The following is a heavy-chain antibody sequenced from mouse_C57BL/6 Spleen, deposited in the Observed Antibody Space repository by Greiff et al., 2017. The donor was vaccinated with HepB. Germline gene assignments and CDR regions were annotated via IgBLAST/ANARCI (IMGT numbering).Heavy chain of an antibody. CDR3: AREDGVTTAY. V-gene: IGHV3-6*01. Sequence: EVKLEESGPGLVKPSQSLSLTCSVTGYSITSGYYWNWIRQFPGNKLEWMGYISYDGSNNYNPSLKNRISITRDTSKNQFFLKLNSLTTEDTATYYCAREDGVTTAYWGQGTLVTVSA. J-gene: IGHJ3*01. D-gene: IGHD2-2*01. CDR1: GYSITSGYY. CDR2: ISYDGSN.